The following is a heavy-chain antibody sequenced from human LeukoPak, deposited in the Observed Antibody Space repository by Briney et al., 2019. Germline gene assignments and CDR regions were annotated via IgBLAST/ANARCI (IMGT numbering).Heavy chain of an antibody. CDR3: ARGGGLDV. Sequence: GGSLRLSCVASGFTLSSHWMHWVRQGPGKGLVWVSRINSDGSDISYADSVKGRFTISRDNAKNTLYLQMNSLRAEGTAVYFCARGGGLDVWGQGATVTVSS. J-gene: IGHJ6*02. V-gene: IGHV3-74*01. CDR1: GFTLSSHW. D-gene: IGHD3-16*01. CDR2: INSDGSDI.